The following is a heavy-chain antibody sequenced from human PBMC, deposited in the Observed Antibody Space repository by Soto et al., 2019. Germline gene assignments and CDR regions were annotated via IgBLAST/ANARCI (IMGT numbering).Heavy chain of an antibody. CDR2: VYYSGST. Sequence: SETLSLTCTVFGGSVSSNYCSWIRQSPWKGLEWIAYVYYSGSTNYNPSFKSRVNISADKSKNQFSLKLNSVTAADTGVYYCAWSPYYEYFQYSGRGTLVTVSS. J-gene: IGHJ1*01. D-gene: IGHD1-26*01. V-gene: IGHV4-59*02. CDR1: GGSVSSNY. CDR3: AWSPYYEYFQY.